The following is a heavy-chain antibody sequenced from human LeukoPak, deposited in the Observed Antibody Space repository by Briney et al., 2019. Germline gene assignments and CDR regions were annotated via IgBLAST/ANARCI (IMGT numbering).Heavy chain of an antibody. D-gene: IGHD3-10*01. J-gene: IGHJ4*02. CDR2: IYYSGST. V-gene: IGHV4-39*07. CDR3: ARDLYSRRMNYYGSGSYFAY. CDR1: GGSISSSRYY. Sequence: SETLSLTCTVSGGSISSSRYYWGWIRQPPGKGLEWIGSIYYSGSTYYNPSLKSRVTISVDTSKNQFSLKLSSVTAADTAVYYCARDLYSRRMNYYGSGSYFAYWGQGTLVTGSS.